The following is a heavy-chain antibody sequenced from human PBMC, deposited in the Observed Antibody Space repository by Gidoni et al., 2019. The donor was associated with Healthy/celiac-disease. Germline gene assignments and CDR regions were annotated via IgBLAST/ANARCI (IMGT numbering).Heavy chain of an antibody. V-gene: IGHV1-46*03. J-gene: IGHJ4*02. CDR2: INPSGGST. CDR3: ARQDFWSGYHTTVDY. D-gene: IGHD3-3*01. Sequence: QVQLVQSGAEVKKPGASVKVSCKASGYTFTSYYMHWVRQAPGQGLEWMGIINPSGGSTSYAQKFQGRVTMTRDTSTSTVYMELSSLRSEDTAVYYCARQDFWSGYHTTVDYWGQGTLVTVSS. CDR1: GYTFTSYY.